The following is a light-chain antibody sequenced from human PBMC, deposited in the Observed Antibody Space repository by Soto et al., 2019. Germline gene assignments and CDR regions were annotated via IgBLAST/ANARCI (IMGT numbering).Light chain of an antibody. V-gene: IGKV3-11*01. J-gene: IGKJ2*01. CDR2: DAS. Sequence: EIVLTQSPATLSLSPGERATLSCRASQRVSSYLAWYQQKPGQAPRLLIYDASNRATGIPARFSGSGSGTDFTLTISSLETEDFAVYYWQQRSNWPRYTFGQGTKLEIK. CDR3: QQRSNWPRYT. CDR1: QRVSSY.